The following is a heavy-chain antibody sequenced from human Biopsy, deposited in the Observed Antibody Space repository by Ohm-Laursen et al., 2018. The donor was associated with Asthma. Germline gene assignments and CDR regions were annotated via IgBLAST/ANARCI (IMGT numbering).Heavy chain of an antibody. CDR3: ARTTYGDDGFNP. CDR2: IYYSGST. CDR1: GGSINIGDYY. Sequence: SETLSLTCTVSGGSINIGDYYWSWIRQHPVTVLGWIGYIYYSGSTYYNPSLKSRVSISLNTSKNQFSLSLTSVTAADTAVYYCARTTYGDDGFNPWGQGTLVTVSS. J-gene: IGHJ5*01. V-gene: IGHV4-31*03. D-gene: IGHD4-17*01.